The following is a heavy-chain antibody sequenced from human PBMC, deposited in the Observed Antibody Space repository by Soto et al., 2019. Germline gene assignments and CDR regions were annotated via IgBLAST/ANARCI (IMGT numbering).Heavy chain of an antibody. CDR3: AHSSSRWPLGY. Sequence: QITLKESGPTLVKPTQTLTLTCTFSGFSLSTSGVGVVWLRQPPGKALEWLALVYWDDDKRYSPSLKSRLTITQDTSKNQVFLTMNNMDHVDTATYYCAHSSSRWPLGYWGQGALVTVSS. D-gene: IGHD4-17*01. CDR1: GFSLSTSGVG. V-gene: IGHV2-5*02. CDR2: VYWDDDK. J-gene: IGHJ4*02.